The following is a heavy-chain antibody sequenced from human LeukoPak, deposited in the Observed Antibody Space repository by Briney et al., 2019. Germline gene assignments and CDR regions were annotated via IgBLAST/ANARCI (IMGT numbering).Heavy chain of an antibody. D-gene: IGHD3-10*01. Sequence: GGSLRLSCAASGFTFSNFGMSWVRQAPGEGLEWVSSISGSGSTTYYADSVKGRFTISRDNSKNTLYLQMNSLRAEDAAVYYCAKEEEYIYGLLDYWGQGILVTVSS. V-gene: IGHV3-23*01. J-gene: IGHJ4*02. CDR1: GFTFSNFG. CDR3: AKEEEYIYGLLDY. CDR2: ISGSGSTT.